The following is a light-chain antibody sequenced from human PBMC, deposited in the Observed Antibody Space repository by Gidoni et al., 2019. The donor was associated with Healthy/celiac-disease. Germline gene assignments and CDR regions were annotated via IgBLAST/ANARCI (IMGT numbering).Light chain of an antibody. J-gene: IGKJ4*01. V-gene: IGKV2-28*01. Sequence: DIVMTQTPLSLSVTPGEPASTSCGSSQSLLHSNGYNYLDWYLQKPGQSPQLLIYLGSNRASGVPDRFSCSGSGTDFTLKISRVEAEDVGVYYCMQALQTPLTFGGGTKVEIK. CDR2: LGS. CDR3: MQALQTPLT. CDR1: QSLLHSNGYNY.